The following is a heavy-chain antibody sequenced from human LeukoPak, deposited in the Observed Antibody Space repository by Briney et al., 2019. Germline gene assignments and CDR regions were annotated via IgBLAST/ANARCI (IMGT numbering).Heavy chain of an antibody. CDR1: GGSFSGYY. V-gene: IGHV4-34*01. Sequence: SETLSLTCAVYGGSFSGYYWSWIGQPPGKGLEWIGEINHSGRTNYNPSLKSRVSISVDSSKNQFSLKVSSVTAADTAVYYCARGSDTAAGLYWGQGTLVTVSS. D-gene: IGHD6-13*01. CDR2: INHSGRT. J-gene: IGHJ4*02. CDR3: ARGSDTAAGLY.